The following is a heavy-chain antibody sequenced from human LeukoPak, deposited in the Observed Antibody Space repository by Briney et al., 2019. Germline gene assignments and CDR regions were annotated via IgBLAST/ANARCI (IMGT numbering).Heavy chain of an antibody. CDR2: IYYSGST. D-gene: IGHD3-3*01. CDR3: AKNGQSGFSFDP. V-gene: IGHV4-59*12. CDR1: GGSISSYY. Sequence: SETLSLTCSVSGGSISSYYWSWIRQPPGKGLEWIGYIYYSGSTNYNPSLQSRVTISADTSKNQFSLKVKSVTAADTAVYYCAKNGQSGFSFDPWGQGTLVTVSS. J-gene: IGHJ5*02.